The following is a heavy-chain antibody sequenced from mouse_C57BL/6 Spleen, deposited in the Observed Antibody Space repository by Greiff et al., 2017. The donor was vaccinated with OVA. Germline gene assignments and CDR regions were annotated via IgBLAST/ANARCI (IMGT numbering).Heavy chain of an antibody. CDR2: INPSSGYT. J-gene: IGHJ4*01. CDR1: GYTFTSYT. V-gene: IGHV1-4*01. CDR3: ARTGSSSYYAMDY. D-gene: IGHD1-1*01. Sequence: QVQLQQSGAELARPGASVKMSCKASGYTFTSYTMHWVKQRPGQGLEWIGYINPSSGYTKYNQKFKDKATSTADKSSSTAYMQLSSLTSEDSAVYYCARTGSSSYYAMDYWGQGTSVTVSS.